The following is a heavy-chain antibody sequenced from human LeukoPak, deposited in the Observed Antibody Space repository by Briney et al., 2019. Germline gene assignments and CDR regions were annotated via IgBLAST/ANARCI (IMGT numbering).Heavy chain of an antibody. CDR1: GFTFSSYG. CDR2: IRYDGSNK. D-gene: IGHD3-3*01. J-gene: IGHJ4*01. V-gene: IGHV3-30*02. Sequence: GGSLRLSCAASGFTFSSYGMHWVRQAPGKGLEWVAFIRYDGSNKYYADSVKGRFTISRDNSKNTLYLQMNSLRAEDTAVYYCGEGLYCRRRLGFSHLFQPRGQGTLVTVSS. CDR3: GEGLYCRRRLGFSHLFQP.